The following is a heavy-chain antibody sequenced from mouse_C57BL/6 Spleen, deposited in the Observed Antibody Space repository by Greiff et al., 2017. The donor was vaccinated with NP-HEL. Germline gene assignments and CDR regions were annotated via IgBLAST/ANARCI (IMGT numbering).Heavy chain of an antibody. Sequence: QVQLQQSGAELVKPGASVKMSCKASGYTFTSYWITWVKQRPGQGLEWIGDIYPGSGSTNYNEKFKSKATLTVDTSSSTAYMQLSSLTSEDSAVYYCARRRDDYETFDYWGQGTTLTVSS. CDR1: GYTFTSYW. V-gene: IGHV1-55*01. CDR3: ARRRDDYETFDY. CDR2: IYPGSGST. J-gene: IGHJ2*01. D-gene: IGHD2-4*01.